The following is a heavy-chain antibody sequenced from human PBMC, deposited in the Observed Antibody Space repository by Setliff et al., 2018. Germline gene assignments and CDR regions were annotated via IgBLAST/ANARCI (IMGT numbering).Heavy chain of an antibody. CDR3: AGTPARGTTWLSPFDY. CDR2: SNHSGST. V-gene: IGHV4-34*01. CDR1: GESFSNNY. D-gene: IGHD5-12*01. Sequence: PSETLSLTCSVYGESFSNNYWSWIRQPPGKGLEWIGESNHSGSTSYHPSLKSRLTMSVDTSKNQFSLKMTSVTAADTALYYCAGTPARGTTWLSPFDYWGQGTLVTVSS. J-gene: IGHJ4*02.